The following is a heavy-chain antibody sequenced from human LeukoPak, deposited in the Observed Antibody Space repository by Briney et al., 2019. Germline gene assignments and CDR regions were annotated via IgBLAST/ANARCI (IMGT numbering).Heavy chain of an antibody. D-gene: IGHD5-12*01. Sequence: GGPLRLSCAASGFTFSTFAMSWVRQAPGKGLEWVSSISDSGGNTYYADSVKGRFTISRDNSKNTLYLQMNSLRAEDTAVYYCAKDGYLAATTSDWGQGTLVTVSS. CDR2: ISDSGGNT. V-gene: IGHV3-23*01. J-gene: IGHJ4*02. CDR3: AKDGYLAATTSD. CDR1: GFTFSTFA.